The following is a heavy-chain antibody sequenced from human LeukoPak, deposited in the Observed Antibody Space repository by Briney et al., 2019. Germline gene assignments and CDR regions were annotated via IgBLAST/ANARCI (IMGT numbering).Heavy chain of an antibody. D-gene: IGHD2-15*01. CDR1: GYTFNIYY. V-gene: IGHV1-46*02. CDR2: IHPNDGGT. J-gene: IGHJ5*02. CDR3: ARGDIDH. Sequence: GASVKVSCKTSGYTFNIYYVQWVRQAPGQGLERMGVIHPNDGGTTYAQKFKGRIIMTSDTSTSTIYMELSSLKSDDTAVYYCARGDIDHWGQGTLVTVSS.